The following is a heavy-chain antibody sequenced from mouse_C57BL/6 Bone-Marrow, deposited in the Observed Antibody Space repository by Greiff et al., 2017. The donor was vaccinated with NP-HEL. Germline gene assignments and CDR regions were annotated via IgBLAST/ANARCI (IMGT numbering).Heavy chain of an antibody. Sequence: EVKLVESGGGLVKPGGSLKLSCAASGFTFSDYGMHWVRQAPEKGLEWVAYISSGSSTIYYADTVKGRFTISRDNAKNTLFLQMTSLRSEDTAMYYCERFNWYYYAMDYWGQGTSVTVSS. CDR1: GFTFSDYG. V-gene: IGHV5-17*01. CDR2: ISSGSSTI. D-gene: IGHD4-1*01. J-gene: IGHJ4*01. CDR3: ERFNWYYYAMDY.